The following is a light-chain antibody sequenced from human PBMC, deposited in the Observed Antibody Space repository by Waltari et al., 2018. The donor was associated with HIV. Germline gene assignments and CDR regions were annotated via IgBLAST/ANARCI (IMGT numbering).Light chain of an antibody. CDR2: DVD. V-gene: IGLV2-14*03. CDR3: ASFTGDNTVI. CDR1: DSDFGLYNF. Sequence: AVTQPASVSGLPGQSTTISCTGDDSDFGLYNFLSWYQQHSGKPPRLILYDVDSRASGVSDRFSGSMSGNTASLTISGLRAEDEGHYYCASFTGDNTVIFGGGTEVTVL. J-gene: IGLJ2*01.